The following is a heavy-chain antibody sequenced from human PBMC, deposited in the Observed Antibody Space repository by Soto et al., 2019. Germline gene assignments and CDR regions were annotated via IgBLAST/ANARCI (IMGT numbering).Heavy chain of an antibody. J-gene: IGHJ6*02. Sequence: GASVKVSCKASGGTFSSYAISWVRQAPGQGLEWMGGIIPIFGTANYAQKFQGRVTITADESTSTAYMELSSLRSEDTAVYYCARDNRITIFGVVTYGMDVWGQGTTVTV. D-gene: IGHD3-3*01. V-gene: IGHV1-69*13. CDR3: ARDNRITIFGVVTYGMDV. CDR2: IIPIFGTA. CDR1: GGTFSSYA.